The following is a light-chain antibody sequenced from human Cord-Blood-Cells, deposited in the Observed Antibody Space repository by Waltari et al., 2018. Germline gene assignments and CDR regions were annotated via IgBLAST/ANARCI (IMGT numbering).Light chain of an antibody. CDR1: QSVFYSTNNKNY. J-gene: IGKJ2*01. CDR2: WAS. V-gene: IGKV4-1*01. CDR3: QQQYSTPYT. Sequence: IVMTHSPDSLAVSVGEMATTYRESSQSVFYSTNNKNYSARYQQKPGQPANLLIYWASTRVYGVADRFSGSGSGAAFTPTISSLQADDDAVYYCQQQYSTPYTFGQGTKLEIK.